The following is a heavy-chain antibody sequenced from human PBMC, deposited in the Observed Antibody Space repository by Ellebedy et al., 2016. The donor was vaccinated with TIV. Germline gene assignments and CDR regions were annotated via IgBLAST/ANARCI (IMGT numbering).Heavy chain of an antibody. Sequence: GESLKISCAASGFTFSSYSMNWVRQAPGKGLEWVSSISSSSSYIYYADSVKGRFTISRDNAKNSLYLQMNSLRAEDTAVYYCARGEADHYWGQGTLVTVSS. J-gene: IGHJ4*02. CDR3: ARGEADHY. CDR1: GFTFSSYS. CDR2: ISSSSSYI. D-gene: IGHD6-19*01. V-gene: IGHV3-21*01.